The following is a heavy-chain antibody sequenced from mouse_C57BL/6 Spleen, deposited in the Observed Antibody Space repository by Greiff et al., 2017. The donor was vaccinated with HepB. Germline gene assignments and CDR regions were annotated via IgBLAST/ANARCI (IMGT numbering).Heavy chain of an antibody. V-gene: IGHV7-3*01. D-gene: IGHD4-1*01. CDR1: GFTFTDYY. CDR2: IRNKANGYTT. CDR3: ARYGGTGAFDY. Sequence: EVKLMESGGGLVQPGGSLSLSCAASGFTFTDYYMSWVRQPPGKALEWLGFIRNKANGYTTEYSASVKGRFTISRDNSQSIRYLQMNALRAEDSATYYCARYGGTGAFDYWGQGTSLTVSS. J-gene: IGHJ2*02.